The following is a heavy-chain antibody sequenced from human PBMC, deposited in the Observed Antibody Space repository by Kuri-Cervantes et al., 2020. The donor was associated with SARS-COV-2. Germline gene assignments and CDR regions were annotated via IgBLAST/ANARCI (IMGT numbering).Heavy chain of an antibody. CDR2: ISGSGGST. D-gene: IGHD1-26*01. CDR3: AKDKWELLFQPLDAFDI. V-gene: IGHV3-23*01. Sequence: GESLKISCAASGFTFDDYGMSWVRQAPGKGLEWVSAISGSGGSTYYADSVKGRFTISRDNSKNTLYLQMNSLRAEDTAVYYCAKDKWELLFQPLDAFDIWGQGTMVTVSS. CDR1: GFTFDDYG. J-gene: IGHJ3*02.